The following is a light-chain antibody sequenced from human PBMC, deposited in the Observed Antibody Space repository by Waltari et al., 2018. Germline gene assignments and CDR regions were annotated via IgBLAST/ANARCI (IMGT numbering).Light chain of an antibody. CDR2: EVS. V-gene: IGKV2D-29*02. Sequence: DIVMTQTPLSLSVTPGQPASISCKSSQSLLHSDGKTYLYWYLQKPGQSPQLLIYEVSHRCSGVPDRFSGSGVRTDFTLKIRRVEGEDVGGYYGMQSIQLPPLTFGGRTKVEIK. CDR3: MQSIQLPPLT. CDR1: QSLLHSDGKTY. J-gene: IGKJ4*01.